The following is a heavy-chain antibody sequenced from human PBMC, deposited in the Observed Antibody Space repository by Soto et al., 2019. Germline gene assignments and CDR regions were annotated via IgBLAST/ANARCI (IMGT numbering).Heavy chain of an antibody. V-gene: IGHV4-61*01. J-gene: IGHJ5*02. CDR2: IYYSGST. Sequence: SETLSLTCTVSGGSVSSGSYYWSWIRQPPGKGLEWIGYIYYSGSTYYNPSLKSRVTISVDTSKNQFSLKLSSVTAAGTAVYYCARARTLLRKFDPWGQGTLVTVSS. D-gene: IGHD2-15*01. CDR3: ARARTLLRKFDP. CDR1: GGSVSSGSYY.